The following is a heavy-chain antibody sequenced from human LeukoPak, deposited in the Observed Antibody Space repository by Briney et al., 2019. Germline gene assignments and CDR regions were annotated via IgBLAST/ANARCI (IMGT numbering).Heavy chain of an antibody. CDR1: GFTFSDYY. V-gene: IGHV3-11*05. D-gene: IGHD6-19*01. CDR2: ISTSSSYT. Sequence: PGGSLRLSCTASGFTFSDYYMSWIRQAPGKGLEWVSYISTSSSYTNYADSVKGRFTISRDNAINSLYLRMNSLRAEDTAVYYCARAPGYSSGWYYFDYWGQGILVTVSS. CDR3: ARAPGYSSGWYYFDY. J-gene: IGHJ4*02.